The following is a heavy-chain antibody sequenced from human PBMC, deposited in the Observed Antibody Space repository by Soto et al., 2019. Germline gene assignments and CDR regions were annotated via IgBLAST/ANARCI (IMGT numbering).Heavy chain of an antibody. Sequence: EVQLLESGGGLVQPGGSLRLSCAASGFTFSSYAMSWVRQAPGKVLAWVSAISGSGGSTYYADSVQGRFTISRDNSKNTLYLQMNSLRAEDTAVYYCAKDLEGFVGRSFDYWGQGTLVTVSS. CDR2: ISGSGGST. CDR3: AKDLEGFVGRSFDY. CDR1: GFTFSSYA. V-gene: IGHV3-23*01. D-gene: IGHD3-16*01. J-gene: IGHJ4*02.